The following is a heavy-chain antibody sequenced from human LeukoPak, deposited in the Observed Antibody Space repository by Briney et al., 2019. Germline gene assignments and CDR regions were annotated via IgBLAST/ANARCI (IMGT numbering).Heavy chain of an antibody. D-gene: IGHD3-22*01. J-gene: IGHJ4*02. Sequence: SETLSLTCTVSEASFSSGDQYWNWIRQSPGRSLEWIGSIHPSGTLYNNPSLESRVTISIDTSKNQFSLNLNSVTAADTAVYFCSRGLDSRKLGYWGQGTLVTVSS. CDR2: IHPSGTL. CDR3: SRGLDSRKLGY. V-gene: IGHV4-31*03. CDR1: EASFSSGDQY.